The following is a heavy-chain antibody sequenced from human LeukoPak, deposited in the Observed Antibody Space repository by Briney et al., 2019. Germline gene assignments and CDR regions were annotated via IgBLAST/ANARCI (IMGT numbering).Heavy chain of an antibody. Sequence: ASVXXXXKXSXGTFISYTISWVRQAPGQGLEWMGRIIPILGTANYAQKFQGRVTITTEETTRKAYMEMSSLRSEDTAVYYCARFVLVPAALDYWGQGTLVTVSS. J-gene: IGHJ4*02. CDR2: IIPILGTA. D-gene: IGHD2-2*01. V-gene: IGHV1-69*16. CDR1: XGTFISYT. CDR3: ARFVLVPAALDY.